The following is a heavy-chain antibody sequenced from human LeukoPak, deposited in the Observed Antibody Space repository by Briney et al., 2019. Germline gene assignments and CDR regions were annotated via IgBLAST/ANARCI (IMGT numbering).Heavy chain of an antibody. V-gene: IGHV1-69*06. J-gene: IGHJ4*02. Sequence: SVKVSCKASGGTFSSYAISWVRQAPGQGLEWMGGIIPIFGTANYAQKFQGRVTITADKSTSTAYMELSSLRSEDTAVYYCARDLTRYYYDSSGYYYLDYWGQGTLVTVSS. CDR1: GGTFSSYA. CDR3: ARDLTRYYYDSSGYYYLDY. D-gene: IGHD3-22*01. CDR2: IIPIFGTA.